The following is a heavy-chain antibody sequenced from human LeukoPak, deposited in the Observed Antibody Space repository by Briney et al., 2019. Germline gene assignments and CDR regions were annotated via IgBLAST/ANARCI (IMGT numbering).Heavy chain of an antibody. CDR3: ARGLTEGYYFDY. CDR2: INHSGST. J-gene: IGHJ4*02. Sequence: SETLSLTCAVCGGSFSGYYWSWIRQPPGKGLEWIGEINHSGSTNYNPSLKSRVTISVDTSKNQFSLKLSSVTAADTAVYYCARGLTEGYYFDYWGQGTLVTVSS. V-gene: IGHV4-34*01. D-gene: IGHD7-27*01. CDR1: GGSFSGYY.